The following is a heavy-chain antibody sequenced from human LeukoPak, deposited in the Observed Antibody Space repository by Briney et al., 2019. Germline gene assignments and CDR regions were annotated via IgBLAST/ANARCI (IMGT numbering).Heavy chain of an antibody. J-gene: IGHJ4*02. V-gene: IGHV3-33*01. CDR2: IWSDGTNR. Sequence: GASRRLSCEASGFIFSHYGMHWVRQAPGKGLEWVAVIWSDGTNRYYADSVKGRFSIYRDDSQKRVFLQMNSLRAEDTAVYYCVRDAQRGFDYSNSLQYWGQGALVIVSS. CDR1: GFIFSHYG. D-gene: IGHD4-11*01. CDR3: VRDAQRGFDYSNSLQY.